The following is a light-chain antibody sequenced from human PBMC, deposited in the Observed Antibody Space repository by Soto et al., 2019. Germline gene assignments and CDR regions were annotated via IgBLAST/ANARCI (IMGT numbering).Light chain of an antibody. J-gene: IGKJ1*01. V-gene: IGKV3-20*01. CDR1: QSVDIRY. Sequence: EIVLTQSPGTLSLSPGERATLSCRASQSVDIRYLAWYQQKLGQAPRLLIYGVSNRAAGIPDRFSGSGSGTDFTLTISRLEPEDFAVYYCQQYGRSQTFGQGTKVEI. CDR3: QQYGRSQT. CDR2: GVS.